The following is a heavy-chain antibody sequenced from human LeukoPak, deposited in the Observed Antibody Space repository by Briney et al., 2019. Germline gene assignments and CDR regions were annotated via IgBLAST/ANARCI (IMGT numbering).Heavy chain of an antibody. CDR2: INPNSGDT. J-gene: IGHJ4*02. CDR3: ARDRMGDCATTSCYLAY. V-gene: IGHV1-2*02. D-gene: IGHD2-2*01. Sequence: ASVTVSCTASGYTFTAYYLHWVRQAPGQGLEWMGWINPNSGDTNYAQKFQGRVTMTRDTSITTAYMELSRLTSDDTAIYYCARDRMGDCATTSCYLAYWGQGTLVTVSS. CDR1: GYTFTAYY.